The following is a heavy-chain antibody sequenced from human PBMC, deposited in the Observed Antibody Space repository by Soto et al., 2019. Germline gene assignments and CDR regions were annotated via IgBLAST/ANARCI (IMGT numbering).Heavy chain of an antibody. D-gene: IGHD3-10*01. CDR1: GGSSGDFY. V-gene: IGHV4-59*08. Sequence: SETLSLTCDVYGGSSGDFYWSWIRQHPGKGMEWIGYIHHSWGTSYNPSLQSRVAISLDTSKSQFSLKVTSVTATDTAVYYCARQGFGPLHGLVDVWGQGTTVTVSS. CDR2: IHHSWGT. J-gene: IGHJ6*02. CDR3: ARQGFGPLHGLVDV.